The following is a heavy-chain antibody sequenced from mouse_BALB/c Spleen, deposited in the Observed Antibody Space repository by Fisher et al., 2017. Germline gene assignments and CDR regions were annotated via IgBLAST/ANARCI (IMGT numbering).Heavy chain of an antibody. D-gene: IGHD1-2*01. CDR3: ARDCTTARAMDY. Sequence: RFTISRDNAKNTLYLQMSSLRSEDTAMYYCARDCTTARAMDYWGQGTSVTVSS. J-gene: IGHJ4*01. V-gene: IGHV5-9-4*01.